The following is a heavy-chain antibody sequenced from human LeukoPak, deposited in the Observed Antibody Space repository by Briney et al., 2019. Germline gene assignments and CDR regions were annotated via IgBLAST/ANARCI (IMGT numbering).Heavy chain of an antibody. CDR2: FDPEDGET. V-gene: IGHV1-24*01. J-gene: IGHJ4*02. CDR1: GYTLTELS. D-gene: IGHD1-26*01. Sequence: ASVKVSCKVSGYTLTELSMHWVRQAPGKGLEWMGGFDPEDGETIYAQKFQGRVTMTEDTSTDTAYMELSSLRSEDTAVYYCATNPRSFVGALFDYWGQGTLVTVSS. CDR3: ATNPRSFVGALFDY.